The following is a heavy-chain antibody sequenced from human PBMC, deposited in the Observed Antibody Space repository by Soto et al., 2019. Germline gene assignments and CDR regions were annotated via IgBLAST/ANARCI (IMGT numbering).Heavy chain of an antibody. CDR3: ARGLRFRVVMVAARNRFEP. CDR2: INHSGST. D-gene: IGHD2-15*01. Sequence: QVQLQQWGAGLLKPSETLSLTCAVYGGSFSGYYWRWIRQPPGKGLEWIGEINHSGSTNYNPSLKSRVSIPVYTSKRKFSLKLSSGTAADTAVYYCARGLRFRVVMVAARNRFEPWGQGSLVTVSS. CDR1: GGSFSGYY. J-gene: IGHJ5*02. V-gene: IGHV4-34*01.